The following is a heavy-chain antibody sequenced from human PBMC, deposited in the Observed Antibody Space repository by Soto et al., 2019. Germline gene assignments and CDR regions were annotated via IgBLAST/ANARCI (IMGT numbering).Heavy chain of an antibody. J-gene: IGHJ2*01. CDR1: GGSFSGYY. V-gene: IGHV4-34*01. Sequence: QVQLQQWGAGLLKPSETLSLTCAVYGGSFSGYYWSWIRQPPGKGLEWIGEINHSGSTHYNPSLKSRVTISVDTSKNQFSLKLSSVTAADTAVYYCARMWWRRPTREGYFDLWGRGTLVTVSS. CDR3: ARMWWRRPTREGYFDL. D-gene: IGHD2-21*01. CDR2: INHSGST.